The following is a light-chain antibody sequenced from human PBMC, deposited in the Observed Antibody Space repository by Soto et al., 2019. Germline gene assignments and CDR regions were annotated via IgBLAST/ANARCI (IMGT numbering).Light chain of an antibody. V-gene: IGLV2-23*02. Sequence: QSVLTQPASVSGSPGQSITISCTGTSSDVGNYNLVSWYQQHPGKATKLMIYEVSKRPSGVSNRLSGSKTGNTASLKNTGLQPEDEADYYCCSYAGSSTYVFGTGTKVTVL. CDR3: CSYAGSSTYV. CDR2: EVS. J-gene: IGLJ1*01. CDR1: SSDVGNYNL.